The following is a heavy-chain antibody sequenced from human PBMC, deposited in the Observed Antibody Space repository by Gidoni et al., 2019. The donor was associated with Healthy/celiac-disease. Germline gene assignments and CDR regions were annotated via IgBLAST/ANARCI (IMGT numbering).Heavy chain of an antibody. CDR2: IYYSGST. J-gene: IGHJ4*02. V-gene: IGHV4-31*03. D-gene: IGHD3-22*01. CDR3: ARKDSSGYYVDY. Sequence: QVQLQESGPGLVKPSPTLSLTCTFSGGSISSGGYYWSWIRQHPGKGLEWIGYIYYSGSTYYNPSLKSRVTISVDTSKNQFSLKLSSVTAADTAVYYCARKDSSGYYVDYWGQGTLVTVSS. CDR1: GGSISSGGYY.